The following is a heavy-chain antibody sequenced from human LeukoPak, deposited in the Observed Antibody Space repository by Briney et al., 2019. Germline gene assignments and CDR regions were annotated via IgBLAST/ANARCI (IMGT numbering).Heavy chain of an antibody. CDR1: GFTFSDYA. Sequence: SGGSLRLSCAASGFTFSDYAIHWVRQAPGKGLEWVAVISYDGSNKYYADSVKGRFTISRDNSKNTLYLQMNSLRAEDAAVYYCASNVVGATPWVYYYYMDVWGKGTTVTVSS. J-gene: IGHJ6*03. D-gene: IGHD1-26*01. CDR3: ASNVVGATPWVYYYYMDV. V-gene: IGHV3-30*04. CDR2: ISYDGSNK.